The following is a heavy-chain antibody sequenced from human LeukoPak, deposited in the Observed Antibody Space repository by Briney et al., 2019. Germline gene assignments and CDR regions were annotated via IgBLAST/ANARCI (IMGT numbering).Heavy chain of an antibody. CDR3: AREVAAAGSQYFDY. CDR2: INPNSGGT. D-gene: IGHD6-13*01. CDR1: GYTFTGYY. Sequence: WASVKVSCKASGYTFTGYYMHWVRQAPGQGLEWMGWINPNSGGTNYAQKFQGRVTMTRDTSISTAYMELSRLRSDDTAVYYCAREVAAAGSQYFDYWGQGTLVTVSS. J-gene: IGHJ4*02. V-gene: IGHV1-2*02.